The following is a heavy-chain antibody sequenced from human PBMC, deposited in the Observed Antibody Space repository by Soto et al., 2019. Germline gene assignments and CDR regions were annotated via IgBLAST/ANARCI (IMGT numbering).Heavy chain of an antibody. CDR3: ASETGRQPDY. J-gene: IGHJ4*02. CDR1: GFTFSSYS. CDR2: ISSSSSTI. V-gene: IGHV3-48*01. Sequence: GGSLRLSCAASGFTFSSYSMNWVRQAPGKGLEWVSYISSSSSTIYYADSVKGRFTISRDNAKNSLYLQMNSLRAEDTAVYYCASETGRQPDYWGQGTLVTVSS. D-gene: IGHD6-13*01.